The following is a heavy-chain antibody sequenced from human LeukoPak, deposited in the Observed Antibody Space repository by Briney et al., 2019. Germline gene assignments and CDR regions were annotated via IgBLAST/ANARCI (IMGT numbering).Heavy chain of an antibody. Sequence: ASVKVSCKASGGTFSSYAISWVRQAPGQGLEWMGGIIPIFGTANYAQKFQGRVTITTDESTSTAYMELSSLRSEDTAVYYCARLSRDIVVVPAASEGDYWGQGTLVTVSS. CDR3: ARLSRDIVVVPAASEGDY. V-gene: IGHV1-69*05. D-gene: IGHD2-2*01. CDR2: IIPIFGTA. J-gene: IGHJ4*02. CDR1: GGTFSSYA.